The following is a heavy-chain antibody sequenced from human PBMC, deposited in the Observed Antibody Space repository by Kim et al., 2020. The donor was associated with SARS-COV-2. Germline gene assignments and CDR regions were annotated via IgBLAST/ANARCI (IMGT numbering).Heavy chain of an antibody. CDR2: ISWDGTKK. J-gene: IGHJ4*02. CDR3: AREGKDYNNADI. Sequence: GGSLRLSCAASGFSFRASTMHWVRQAPGKGLQWVAGISWDGTKKYNAASVEGRFTISRDNSKNTLYLQMNTLTIEDTAVYYCAREGKDYNNADIWGQGTLVTVSS. D-gene: IGHD4-4*01. V-gene: IGHV3-30*14. CDR1: GFSFRAST.